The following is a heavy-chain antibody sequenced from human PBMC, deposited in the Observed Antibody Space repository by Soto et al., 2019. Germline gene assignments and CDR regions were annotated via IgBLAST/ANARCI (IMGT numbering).Heavy chain of an antibody. V-gene: IGHV3-23*01. CDR3: AKGDTTMITDYYAMDV. Sequence: GGSLRLSCAVSGFTFTSYAMTWVRQAPGMGLEWVSAISGSGGSEFYADSVKGRFTISRDNSKNTLYLQMKSLRAEDTALYYCAKGDTTMITDYYAMDVWGQGTTVTVSS. J-gene: IGHJ6*02. CDR1: GFTFTSYA. CDR2: ISGSGGSE. D-gene: IGHD5-18*01.